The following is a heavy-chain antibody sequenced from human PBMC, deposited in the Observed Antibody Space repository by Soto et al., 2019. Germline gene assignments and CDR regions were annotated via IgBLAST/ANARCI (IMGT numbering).Heavy chain of an antibody. Sequence: QVQLVESGGDLVKPGGSLRLSCVASEFTFSDFYMSWIRQAPGKGLEWVSYISSSGTTMYYADSVKGRFTVSRDNAKNSLYLQMNSLRADDTAVYYCVRGSYYYCVDVWGKGTTVTVSS. CDR3: VRGSYYYCVDV. CDR2: ISSSGTTM. V-gene: IGHV3-11*01. CDR1: EFTFSDFY. J-gene: IGHJ6*03.